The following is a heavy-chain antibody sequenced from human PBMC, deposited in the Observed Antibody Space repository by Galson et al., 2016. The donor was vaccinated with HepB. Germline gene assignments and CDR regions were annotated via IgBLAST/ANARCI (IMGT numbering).Heavy chain of an antibody. CDR1: GGSIRSDSDR. J-gene: IGHJ6*03. Sequence: TLSLTCSVSGGSIRSDSDRWTWIRQSAGKGLEWIGHIYSSGGTRYNPSLTSRITMTVDTPNNRFSLSLNSVTAADTAVYYCARLRRGHKMSRFGERNRVLYSYNFIDVWGKGTTVTVSS. D-gene: IGHD3-10*01. CDR2: IYSSGGT. V-gene: IGHV4-61*09. CDR3: ARLRRGHKMSRFGERNRVLYSYNFIDV.